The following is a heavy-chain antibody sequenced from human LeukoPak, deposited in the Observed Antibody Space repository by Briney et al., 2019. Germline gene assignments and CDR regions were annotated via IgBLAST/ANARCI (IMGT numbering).Heavy chain of an antibody. CDR2: INPNSGGT. Sequence: ASVKVSCKASGYTFTSYYMHWVRQAPGQGLEWMGWINPNSGGTNYAQKFQGRVTMTRDTSISTAYMELSRLRSDDTAVYYCARGNYYESAFDIWGQGTMVTVSS. D-gene: IGHD3-22*01. V-gene: IGHV1-2*02. CDR3: ARGNYYESAFDI. J-gene: IGHJ3*02. CDR1: GYTFTSYY.